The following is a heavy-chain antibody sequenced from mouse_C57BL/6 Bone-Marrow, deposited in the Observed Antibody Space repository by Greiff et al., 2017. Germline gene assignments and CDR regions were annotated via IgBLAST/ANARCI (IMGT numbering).Heavy chain of an antibody. CDR3: ASHSYYPSEFAY. Sequence: QVQLQQPGAELVRPGTSVKLSCKASGYTFTSYWMHWVKQRPGQGLEWIGVIDPSDSYTNYNQKFKGKATLTVDTSSSTAYMQLSSLTSADSAVYYCASHSYYPSEFAYWGHGAIVTVYA. D-gene: IGHD2-12*01. CDR1: GYTFTSYW. J-gene: IGHJ3*01. V-gene: IGHV1-59*01. CDR2: IDPSDSYT.